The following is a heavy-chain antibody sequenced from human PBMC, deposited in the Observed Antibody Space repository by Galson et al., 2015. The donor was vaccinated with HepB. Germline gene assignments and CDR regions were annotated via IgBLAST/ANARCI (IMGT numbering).Heavy chain of an antibody. Sequence: SLRLSCAASGFTFSSYSMNWVRQAPGKGLEWVSYISSSSSTIDYADSVKGRFTISRDNAKNSLYLQMNSLRAEDTAVYYCARPAVGAIFDLWGQGTMVTVSS. CDR1: GFTFSSYS. J-gene: IGHJ3*01. V-gene: IGHV3-48*01. CDR3: ARPAVGAIFDL. CDR2: ISSSSSTI. D-gene: IGHD1-26*01.